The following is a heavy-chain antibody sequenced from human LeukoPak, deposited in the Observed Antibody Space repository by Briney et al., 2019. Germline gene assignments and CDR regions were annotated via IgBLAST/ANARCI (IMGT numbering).Heavy chain of an antibody. V-gene: IGHV3-21*04. CDR2: ITSSSSHI. CDR3: AVRTGDY. D-gene: IGHD3/OR15-3a*01. Sequence: GGSLRLSCAASGFTFSSYSMNWVRQAPGKGLEWVSSITSSSSHIYYADSVKGRFTISRDNAKNSLYLQMNSLRAEDTAVYYCAVRTGDYWGQGTLVTVSS. CDR1: GFTFSSYS. J-gene: IGHJ4*02.